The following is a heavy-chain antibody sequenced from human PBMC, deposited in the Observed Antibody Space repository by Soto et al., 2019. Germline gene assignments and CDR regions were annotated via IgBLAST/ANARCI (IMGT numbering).Heavy chain of an antibody. CDR2: IWYDGSNR. J-gene: IGHJ6*02. Sequence: PGGSLRLSCAASGLTFSSYGMHWVRQAPGKGLEWVAHIWYDGSNRNYADSVKGRFTISRDNSKDTLYLQMNSLRAEDTAVYYCARDQGTYYVMDVWGQGTTVTVS. CDR1: GLTFSSYG. CDR3: ARDQGTYYVMDV. V-gene: IGHV3-33*01.